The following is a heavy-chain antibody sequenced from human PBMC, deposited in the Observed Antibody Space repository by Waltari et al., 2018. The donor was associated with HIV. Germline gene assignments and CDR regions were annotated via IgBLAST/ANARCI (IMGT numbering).Heavy chain of an antibody. CDR2: ISWNSATI. V-gene: IGHV3-9*01. Sequence: EVQLEEYGGALVQTGRYLRLPCAASGFAFSAHGIHWVRQVPGKGLEWVSGISWNSATIGYGDSVKGRFTISRDNAKNSVYLEMNGLTPEDTALYYCARDARGHYYYYTMDVWGQGTTVIVSS. J-gene: IGHJ6*02. CDR3: ARDARGHYYYYTMDV. D-gene: IGHD3-10*01. CDR1: GFAFSAHG.